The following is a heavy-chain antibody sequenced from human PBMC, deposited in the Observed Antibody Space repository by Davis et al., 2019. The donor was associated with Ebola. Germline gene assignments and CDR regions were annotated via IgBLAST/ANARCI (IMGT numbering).Heavy chain of an antibody. CDR1: GYTFTSYY. V-gene: IGHV1-46*01. CDR2: INPSGGST. J-gene: IGHJ4*02. D-gene: IGHD6-13*01. CDR3: AGDPDMLGIAAAAYFDY. Sequence: AASVKVSCKASGYTFTSYYMHWVRQAPGQGLEWMGIINPSGGSTSYAQKFQGRVTMTRDTSASTAYMELSSLRAEDTAVYYCAGDPDMLGIAAAAYFDYWGQGTLVTVSS.